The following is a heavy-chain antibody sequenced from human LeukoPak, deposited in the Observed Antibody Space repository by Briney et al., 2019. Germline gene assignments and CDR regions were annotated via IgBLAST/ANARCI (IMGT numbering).Heavy chain of an antibody. V-gene: IGHV3-30*02. J-gene: IGHJ4*02. D-gene: IGHD2-2*01. CDR3: DCSSTSCYAAGDY. CDR1: GFTFSSYG. Sequence: GGSLRLSCAASGFTFSSYGMHWVRQAPGKGLEWVAFIRSDGSNKYYADSMKGRSTISRDNSKNTLYLQMNSLRAEDTAVYYCDCSSTSCYAAGDYWGQGTLVTVSS. CDR2: IRSDGSNK.